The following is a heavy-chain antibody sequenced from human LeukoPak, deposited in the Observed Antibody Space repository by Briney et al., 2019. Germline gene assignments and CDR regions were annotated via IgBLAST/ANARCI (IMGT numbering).Heavy chain of an antibody. D-gene: IGHD4-11*01. Sequence: GGSLRLSCTASGFTFSAYAMMWVRQAPGKGPEWVSAIRGGGGSAFYADSVKGRFTISRDNSKYTLFLQMNSLRAEDTAVYYCARVAQGATTENYFYYYMDVWGKGTTVTVSS. V-gene: IGHV3-23*01. CDR2: IRGGGGSA. J-gene: IGHJ6*03. CDR3: ARVAQGATTENYFYYYMDV. CDR1: GFTFSAYA.